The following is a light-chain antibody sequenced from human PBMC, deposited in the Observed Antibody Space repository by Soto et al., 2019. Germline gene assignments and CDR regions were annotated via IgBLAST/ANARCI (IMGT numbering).Light chain of an antibody. J-gene: IGKJ5*01. CDR3: QQYDSSPIT. Sequence: EVVCTQSPCTLSLSPGERATLSFRASQNINSIYLAWYQQKPGQAPSLLIYGASRRATGIPDRFSGSGSGTDFTLTISRLEPEDFAVYYCQQYDSSPITFGQGTRLENK. CDR2: GAS. V-gene: IGKV3-20*01. CDR1: QNINSIY.